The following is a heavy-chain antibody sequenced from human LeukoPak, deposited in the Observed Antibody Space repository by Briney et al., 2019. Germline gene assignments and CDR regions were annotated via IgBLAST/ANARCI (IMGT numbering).Heavy chain of an antibody. CDR1: GFTFSSYG. CDR3: AKGYGDLVAFDI. CDR2: IRYDGNNK. J-gene: IGHJ3*02. V-gene: IGHV3-30*02. Sequence: PAGSLRLSCAASGFTFSSYGMDWVRQAPGKGLEWVAFIRYDGNNKDYADSVKGRFTISRDNSKNTLYLQMNSLRVEDTAVYYCAKGYGDLVAFDIWGQGTMVTVSS. D-gene: IGHD4-17*01.